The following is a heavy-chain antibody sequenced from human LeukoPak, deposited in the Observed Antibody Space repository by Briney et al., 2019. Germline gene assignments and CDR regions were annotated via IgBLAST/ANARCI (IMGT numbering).Heavy chain of an antibody. Sequence: GGSLRLSCAASGFTFSRYGIHWVRQAPGKGLEWVAFIRYDGSNEYYADSVNGRFTISRDNSKNTLYLQINSLIAEDTAVYYCARAEGYYGSGIIYYYYMDVWGKGTTVTISS. V-gene: IGHV3-30*02. D-gene: IGHD3-10*01. CDR3: ARAEGYYGSGIIYYYYMDV. J-gene: IGHJ6*03. CDR2: IRYDGSNE. CDR1: GFTFSRYG.